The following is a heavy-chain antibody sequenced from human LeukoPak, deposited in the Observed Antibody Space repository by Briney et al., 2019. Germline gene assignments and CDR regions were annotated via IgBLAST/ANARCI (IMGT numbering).Heavy chain of an antibody. CDR3: AKVAVAGPPRFDY. CDR1: GFTFSSYP. J-gene: IGHJ4*02. CDR2: ISYDGSEK. V-gene: IGHV3-30-3*01. D-gene: IGHD6-19*01. Sequence: AGGSLRLSCAASGFTFSSYPMHWVRQAPGKGLEWVAVISYDGSEKHYADPVKGRFTISRDNSKNTLYLQMNSLRAEDTAVYYCAKVAVAGPPRFDYWGQGTLVTVSS.